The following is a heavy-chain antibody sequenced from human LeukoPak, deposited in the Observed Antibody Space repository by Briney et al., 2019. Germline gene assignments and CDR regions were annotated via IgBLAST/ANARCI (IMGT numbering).Heavy chain of an antibody. CDR1: GFTFSVYT. V-gene: IGHV3-30-3*01. CDR2: MSSDGSNK. Sequence: GGSLRLSCAASGFTFSVYTIHWVRQAPGKGLEWVAVMSSDGSNKYYADSVKGRFTISRDNSRNTMYLQMNSLRAEDTAVYYCARSLSSGWSRAFEITCQGTMASVSS. CDR3: ARSLSSGWSRAFEI. D-gene: IGHD6-19*01. J-gene: IGHJ3*02.